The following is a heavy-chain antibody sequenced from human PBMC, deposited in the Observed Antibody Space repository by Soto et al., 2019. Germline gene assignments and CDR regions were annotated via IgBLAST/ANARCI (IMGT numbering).Heavy chain of an antibody. CDR3: ASHSLQGITFWYFDL. J-gene: IGHJ2*01. CDR1: GYTFTYRY. CDR2: ITPFNGYT. Sequence: SVKVSCKASGYTFTYRYLHWVRQAPGQALEWMGWITPFNGYTNYAQKFQDRVNITGDRSLNTAYMELSSLRSEDTAMYYCASHSLQGITFWYFDLWGRGTLVTVSS. V-gene: IGHV1-45*02. D-gene: IGHD3-10*01.